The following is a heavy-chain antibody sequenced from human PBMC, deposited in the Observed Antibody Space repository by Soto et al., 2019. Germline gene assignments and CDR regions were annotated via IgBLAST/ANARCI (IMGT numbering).Heavy chain of an antibody. D-gene: IGHD4-17*01. Sequence: PGGSLRLSFAASGFTFSSYGMHWVRQAPGKGLEWVAVIWYDGSNKYYADSVKGRFTISRDNSKNTLYLQMNSLRAEDTAVYYCARGGTTVTIDYWGQGTLVTVSS. CDR1: GFTFSSYG. CDR3: ARGGTTVTIDY. J-gene: IGHJ4*02. V-gene: IGHV3-33*01. CDR2: IWYDGSNK.